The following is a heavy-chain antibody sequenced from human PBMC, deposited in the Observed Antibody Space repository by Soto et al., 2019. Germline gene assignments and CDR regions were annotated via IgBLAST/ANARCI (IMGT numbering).Heavy chain of an antibody. CDR1: VGSISSYY. CDR2: IYYSGST. Sequence: SETLSLTCTVSVGSISSYYWSWIRQPPGKGLEWIGYIYYSGSTNYNPSLKSRVTISVDTSKNQFSLKLSSVTAADTAVYYCAASRGDYGFDPWGQGTLVTVS. D-gene: IGHD4-17*01. V-gene: IGHV4-59*01. J-gene: IGHJ5*02. CDR3: AASRGDYGFDP.